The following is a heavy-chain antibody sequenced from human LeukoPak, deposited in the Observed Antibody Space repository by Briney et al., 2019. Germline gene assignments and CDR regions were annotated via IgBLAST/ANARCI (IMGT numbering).Heavy chain of an antibody. Sequence: ASETLSLTCTVSGGSISSYYWSWIRQPPGKGLEWIGYISYSGSTNYNPSLKSRVTISVDTSKNQFSLKLSSVTAADTAVYYCARASSSWYSRLSFDYWGQGTLVTVSS. CDR3: ARASSSWYSRLSFDY. J-gene: IGHJ4*02. D-gene: IGHD6-13*01. CDR1: GGSISSYY. CDR2: ISYSGST. V-gene: IGHV4-59*01.